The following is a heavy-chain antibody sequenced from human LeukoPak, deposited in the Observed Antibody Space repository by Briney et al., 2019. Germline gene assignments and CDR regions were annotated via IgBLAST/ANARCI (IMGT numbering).Heavy chain of an antibody. CDR3: ARTDVQQWLVLEYYFDY. V-gene: IGHV1-18*01. D-gene: IGHD6-19*01. CDR1: GYTFTSYG. J-gene: IGHJ4*02. CDR2: ISAYNGNT. Sequence: ASVKVSCKASGYTFTSYGISWVRQAPGQGLEWMGWISAYNGNTNYAQKLQGRVTMTTDTSTSTAYMELRSLRSDDTAVYYCARTDVQQWLVLEYYFDYWGQGTLVTVSS.